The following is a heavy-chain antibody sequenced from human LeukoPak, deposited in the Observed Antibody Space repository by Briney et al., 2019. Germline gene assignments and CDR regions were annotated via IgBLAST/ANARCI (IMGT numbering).Heavy chain of an antibody. CDR3: ARSPTAGRSGELFHRGSGYFDY. Sequence: SETLSLTCTVSGGSISSGGYYWSWIRQHPGKGLEWIGYIYYSGSTYYNPSLKSRVTISVDTSKNQFSLKLSSVTAADTAVYYCARSPTAGRSGELFHRGSGYFDYWGQGTLVTVSS. J-gene: IGHJ4*02. CDR1: GGSISSGGYY. D-gene: IGHD3-10*01. CDR2: IYYSGST. V-gene: IGHV4-31*03.